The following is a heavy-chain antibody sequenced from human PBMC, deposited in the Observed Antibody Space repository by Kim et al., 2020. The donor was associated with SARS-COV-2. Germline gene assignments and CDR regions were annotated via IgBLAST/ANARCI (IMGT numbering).Heavy chain of an antibody. D-gene: IGHD1-26*01. CDR3: AKDVKVGATRVLGPADY. CDR1: GFTFSSYA. Sequence: GGSLRLSCAASGFTFSSYAMSWVRQAPGKGLEWVSAISGSGGSTYYADSVKGRFTISRDNSKNTLYLQMNSLRAEDTAVYYCAKDVKVGATRVLGPADYWGRGTLVTVSS. J-gene: IGHJ4*02. V-gene: IGHV3-23*01. CDR2: ISGSGGST.